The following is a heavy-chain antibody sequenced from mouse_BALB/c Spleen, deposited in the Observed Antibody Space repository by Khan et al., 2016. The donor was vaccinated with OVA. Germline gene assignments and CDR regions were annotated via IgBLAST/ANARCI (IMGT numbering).Heavy chain of an antibody. CDR2: INPSNGGT. CDR1: GYTFNSYY. CDR3: TRGGYGGFAY. V-gene: IGHV1S81*02. D-gene: IGHD1-2*01. Sequence: QVQLKESGAELVKPGASVKLSRKASGYTFNSYYMYWVKQRPGQGLEWIGEINPSNGGTNFNEKFKSKATLTVDKSSSTAYMQLSSLTSEDSAVYYCTRGGYGGFAYWGQGTLVTVSA. J-gene: IGHJ3*01.